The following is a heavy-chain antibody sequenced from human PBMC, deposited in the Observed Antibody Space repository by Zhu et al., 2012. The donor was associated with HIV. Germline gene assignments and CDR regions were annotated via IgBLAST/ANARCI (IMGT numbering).Heavy chain of an antibody. J-gene: IGHJ5*02. CDR3: ARLGYFGSGTYWFDP. CDR1: GASVTSGDNY. D-gene: IGHD3-10*01. CDR2: IYFSGST. Sequence: QVQLQESGPRLVKPSQTLSLSCAVSGASVTSGDNYWSWIRQPPGEGLEWIGHIYFSGSTYYNASLKSRATISADKSNNHFSLSLTSVTAADTAVYFCARLGYFGSGTYWFDPWAREFWSPSPQ. V-gene: IGHV4-30-4*08.